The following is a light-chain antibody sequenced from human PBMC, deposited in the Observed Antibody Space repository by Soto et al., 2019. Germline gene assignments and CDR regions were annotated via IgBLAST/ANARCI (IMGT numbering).Light chain of an antibody. J-gene: IGKJ1*01. V-gene: IGKV2-28*01. CDR2: LGS. CDR3: VQALQSPPWT. CDR1: QSLLHSNGYNY. Sequence: DIVVTQSPLTLPVTPGETASISCRSRQSLLHSNGYNYLDWYLQKPGQSPQLLIYLGSNRASGVPDRFSGSGSGTDFTLKISRVEAEDVGVYYCVQALQSPPWTFGQGTKVDIK.